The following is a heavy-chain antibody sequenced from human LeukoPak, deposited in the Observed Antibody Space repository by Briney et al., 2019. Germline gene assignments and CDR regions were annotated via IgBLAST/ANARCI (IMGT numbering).Heavy chain of an antibody. CDR2: IIPILGIA. J-gene: IGHJ3*02. Sequence: SVKVSCKASGGTFSSYAISWVRQAPGQGLEWMGRIIPILGIANYAQKFQGRVTITADESTSTAYMELSSLRSEDTAVYYCARGGLPDAFDIWGQGTMVTVSS. CDR3: ARGGLPDAFDI. V-gene: IGHV1-69*04. CDR1: GGTFSSYA. D-gene: IGHD5-12*01.